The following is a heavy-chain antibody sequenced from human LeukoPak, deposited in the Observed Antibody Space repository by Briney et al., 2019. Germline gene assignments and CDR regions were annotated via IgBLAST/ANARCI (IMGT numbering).Heavy chain of an antibody. V-gene: IGHV3-23*01. CDR3: TKVRSGSSSWALRVFDY. CDR2: ISPAGGTT. CDR1: GFIFSSYA. J-gene: IGHJ4*02. Sequence: GGSLGLSCAASGFIFSSYAMGWVRQLPGGGLEWVSTISPAGGTTYYAESMKGRFTISRDNSKSTLYLQMNSLRVEDTAVYYCTKVRSGSSSWALRVFDYWGQGALVTVSS. D-gene: IGHD6-13*01.